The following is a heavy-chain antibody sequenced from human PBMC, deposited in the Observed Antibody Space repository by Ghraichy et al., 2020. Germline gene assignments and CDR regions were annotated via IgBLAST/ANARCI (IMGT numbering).Heavy chain of an antibody. J-gene: IGHJ6*02. Sequence: GSLRLSCTVSGGSISSYYWSWIRQPAGKGLEWIGRIYTSGSTNYNPSLKSRVTMSVDTSKNQFSLKLSSVTAADTAVYYCARDLDGADYYYYYGMDVWGQGTTVTFSS. CDR3: ARDLDGADYYYYYGMDV. CDR2: IYTSGST. CDR1: GGSISSYY. V-gene: IGHV4-4*07.